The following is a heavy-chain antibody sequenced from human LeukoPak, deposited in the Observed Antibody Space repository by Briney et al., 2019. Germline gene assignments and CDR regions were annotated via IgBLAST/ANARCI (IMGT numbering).Heavy chain of an antibody. CDR3: ARGESIAAAGIHFDY. J-gene: IGHJ4*02. V-gene: IGHV4-34*01. D-gene: IGHD6-13*01. Sequence: SETPSLTCAVYGGSFSGYYWSWIRQPPGKGLEWIGEINHSGSTNYNPSLKSRVTISVDTSKNQFSLKLSSVTAADTAVYYCARGESIAAAGIHFDYWGQGTLVTVSS. CDR2: INHSGST. CDR1: GGSFSGYY.